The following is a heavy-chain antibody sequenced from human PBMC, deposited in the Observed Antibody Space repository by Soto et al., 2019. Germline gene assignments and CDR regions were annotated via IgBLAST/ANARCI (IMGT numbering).Heavy chain of an antibody. CDR3: ARESSSPNYYYYGMDV. V-gene: IGHV1-69*01. D-gene: IGHD6-6*01. Sequence: QVQLVQSGAEVKKPGSSVKVSCRASGGTFSSYAVSWVRQAPGQGLEWMGVIIPLLNTPKYVQKFQGRVTITADASATTAYMELSSLRSEETAVYYCARESSSPNYYYYGMDVWGQGTTVTVSS. CDR1: GGTFSSYA. J-gene: IGHJ6*02. CDR2: IIPLLNTP.